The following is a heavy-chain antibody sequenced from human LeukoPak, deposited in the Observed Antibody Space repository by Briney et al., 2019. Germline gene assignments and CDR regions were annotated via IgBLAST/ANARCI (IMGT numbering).Heavy chain of an antibody. CDR1: GYTFTSYG. V-gene: IGHV1-18*01. J-gene: IGHJ4*02. Sequence: ASVKVSCKASGYTFTSYGISWGRQAPGQGLEWMGWISAYNGNTNYAQKLQGRVTMTTDTSTSTASMELRSLRSADPAVYYCARAPRYDFWSGYYTDFDYWGQGPLVTVSS. CDR3: ARAPRYDFWSGYYTDFDY. CDR2: ISAYNGNT. D-gene: IGHD3-3*01.